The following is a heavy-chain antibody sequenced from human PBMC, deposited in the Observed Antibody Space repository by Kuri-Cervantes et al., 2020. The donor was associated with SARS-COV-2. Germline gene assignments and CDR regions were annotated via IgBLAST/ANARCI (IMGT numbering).Heavy chain of an antibody. J-gene: IGHJ4*02. CDR2: ISTTSSTI. V-gene: IGHV3-48*02. CDR3: ARDFLGHFDF. Sequence: GGSLRLSCAASGFTVSSNYMNWVRQAPGKGLEWLSYISTTSSTIDYADSVKGRFTISRDNAEDSLYLQMNSLRDEDTAVYYCARDFLGHFDFWCQGTLVTVSS. CDR1: GFTVSSNY. D-gene: IGHD2/OR15-2a*01.